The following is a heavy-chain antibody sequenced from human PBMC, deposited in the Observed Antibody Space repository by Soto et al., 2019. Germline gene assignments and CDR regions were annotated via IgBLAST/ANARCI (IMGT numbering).Heavy chain of an antibody. CDR3: ARVEYSSSSGGSNFDY. CDR1: GDSVSSNSAA. J-gene: IGHJ4*02. D-gene: IGHD6-6*01. Sequence: SQTLSLTCAISGDSVSSNSAAWNWIRQSPSRGLEWLGRTYYRSKWYNDYAVSVKSRITINPDTSKNQFSLQLNSVTPEDTAVYYCARVEYSSSSGGSNFDYWGQGTLVTVSS. CDR2: TYYRSKWYN. V-gene: IGHV6-1*01.